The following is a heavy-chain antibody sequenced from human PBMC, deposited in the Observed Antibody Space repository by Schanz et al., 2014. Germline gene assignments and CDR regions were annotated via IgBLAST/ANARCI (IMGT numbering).Heavy chain of an antibody. J-gene: IGHJ3*01. CDR3: ARDGGRDGYNLAFDV. V-gene: IGHV3-53*01. CDR2: MYINSGST. CDR1: GFTVNTNY. Sequence: EVQLVESGGCLIQPWGSLRLSCAVSGFTVNTNYMSWVRQAPGKGLVWISSMYINSGSTQYADSVKGRFIISRDSSKNTLFLQMNSLRAEDTAVYFCARDGGRDGYNLAFDVWGQGTLVTVSS. D-gene: IGHD5-12*01.